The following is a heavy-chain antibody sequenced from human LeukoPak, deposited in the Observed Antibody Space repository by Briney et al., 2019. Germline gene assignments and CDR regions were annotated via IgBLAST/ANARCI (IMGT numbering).Heavy chain of an antibody. Sequence: GGSLRLSCAASGFTFSSYSMNWVRQAPGRGLEWVSYISSSSSPIYYGASVKGRFTISRDNAKNSLYLQMTSLRAEDTAVYYCAKRISSGWSYYFDYWGQGTLVTVSS. CDR1: GFTFSSYS. V-gene: IGHV3-48*01. CDR2: ISSSSSPI. D-gene: IGHD6-19*01. J-gene: IGHJ4*02. CDR3: AKRISSGWSYYFDY.